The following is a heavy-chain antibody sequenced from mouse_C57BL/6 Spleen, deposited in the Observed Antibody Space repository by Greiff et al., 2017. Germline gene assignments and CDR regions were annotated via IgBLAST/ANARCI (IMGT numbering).Heavy chain of an antibody. Sequence: DVKLVASGGGLVKPGGSLKLSCAASGLTFRDYGMHWVRQAPEKGLEWVAYISSGSSTIYYADTVKGRFTLSRDNANNTLFLQMTSLRSEDTAMYYCAVVYDYDYYAMDYWVQGTSVTVSS. V-gene: IGHV5-17*01. D-gene: IGHD2-4*01. J-gene: IGHJ4*01. CDR3: AVVYDYDYYAMDY. CDR2: ISSGSSTI. CDR1: GLTFRDYG.